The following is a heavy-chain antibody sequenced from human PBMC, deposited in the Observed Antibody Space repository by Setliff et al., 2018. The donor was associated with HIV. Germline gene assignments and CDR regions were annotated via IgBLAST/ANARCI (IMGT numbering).Heavy chain of an antibody. CDR2: IYHSGST. D-gene: IGHD3-3*02. CDR1: SGSISSTNW. Sequence: SETLSLTCVVSSGSISSTNWWSWVRQPPGKGLEWIGEIYHSGSTNYNPSLKSRVTMSVDTSKNQFSLRLSSVTAADTAVYYCARGRALGVCGQGTMVTVSS. CDR3: ARGRALGV. J-gene: IGHJ3*01. V-gene: IGHV4-4*02.